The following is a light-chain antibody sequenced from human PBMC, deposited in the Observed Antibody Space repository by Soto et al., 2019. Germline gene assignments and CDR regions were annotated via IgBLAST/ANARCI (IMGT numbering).Light chain of an antibody. Sequence: DIQLTQSTSSLSATVGDRVTITCQARQDIRKYLNWYQQKPGKAPKLLIYDASNRETGVPSRFSGSGSGTDFSLSIDSLQPEDIATYYCQQYDHPPYTFGQGTTLEIK. J-gene: IGKJ2*01. CDR2: DAS. CDR3: QQYDHPPYT. V-gene: IGKV1-33*01. CDR1: QDIRKY.